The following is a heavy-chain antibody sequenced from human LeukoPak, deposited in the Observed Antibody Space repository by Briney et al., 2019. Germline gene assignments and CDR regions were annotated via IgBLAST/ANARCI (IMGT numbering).Heavy chain of an antibody. CDR2: MNPNSDNT. Sequence: ASVKVSCKASGYFFTNYDINWVRQATGQGLEWMGWMNPNSDNTIYAQKFQGRVTMTSDTSITTAYMELSSLRSEDTAVYYCARGNGYVEGAAAGTTVMDLWGQGTTVTVSS. CDR3: ARGNGYVEGAAAGTTVMDL. V-gene: IGHV1-8*01. D-gene: IGHD6-13*01. J-gene: IGHJ6*02. CDR1: GYFFTNYD.